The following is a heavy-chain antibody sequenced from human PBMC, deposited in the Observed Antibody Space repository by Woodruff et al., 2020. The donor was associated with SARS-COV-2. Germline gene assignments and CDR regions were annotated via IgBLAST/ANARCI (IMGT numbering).Heavy chain of an antibody. V-gene: IGHV3-13*01. CDR3: ARSRYYYGSGRAVYFDY. J-gene: IGHJ4*02. D-gene: IGHD3-10*01. Sequence: YYPGSVKGRFTISRENAKNSLYLQMNSLRAGDTAVYYCARSRYYYGSGRAVYFDYWGQGTLVTVSS.